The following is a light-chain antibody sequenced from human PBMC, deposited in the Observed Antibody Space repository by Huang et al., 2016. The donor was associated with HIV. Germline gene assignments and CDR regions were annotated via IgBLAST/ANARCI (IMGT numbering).Light chain of an antibody. CDR3: QQYGSSPRT. J-gene: IGKJ1*01. V-gene: IGKV3-20*01. CDR1: QSVSSSY. CDR2: GAS. Sequence: EIVLTQSPGTLSLSPGERATLSCRASQSVSSSYLAWYQQKPGQPPRRLSYGASSRATGIPDRFSGSGSGTDFTLTISRLEPEDFALYYCQQYGSSPRTFGQGTKVEIK.